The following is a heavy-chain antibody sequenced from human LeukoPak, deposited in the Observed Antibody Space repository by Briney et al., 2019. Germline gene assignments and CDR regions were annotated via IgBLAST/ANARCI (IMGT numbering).Heavy chain of an antibody. CDR1: GFTFSCYS. CDR2: ISSSSSTI. D-gene: IGHD3-22*01. CDR3: AAGRYSGYYDY. J-gene: IGHJ4*02. Sequence: PGGSLRLSCAASGFTFSCYSMNWVRQAPGKGLEWVSYISSSSSTIYYADSVKGRFTISRDNAKNSLYLQMNSLRAEDTAVYYCAAGRYSGYYDYWGQGTLVTVSS. V-gene: IGHV3-48*04.